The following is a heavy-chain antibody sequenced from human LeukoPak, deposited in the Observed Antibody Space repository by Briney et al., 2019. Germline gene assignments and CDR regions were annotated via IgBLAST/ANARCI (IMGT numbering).Heavy chain of an antibody. Sequence: SVKVSYKASGGTFSSYAISWVRQAPGQGLEWMGGIIPIFGTANYAQKFQGRVTITADESTSTAYMELSSLRSEDTAVYYCARDVSYGSAPNWLDPWGQGTLVTVSS. CDR3: ARDVSYGSAPNWLDP. V-gene: IGHV1-69*01. CDR2: IIPIFGTA. D-gene: IGHD3-10*01. CDR1: GGTFSSYA. J-gene: IGHJ5*02.